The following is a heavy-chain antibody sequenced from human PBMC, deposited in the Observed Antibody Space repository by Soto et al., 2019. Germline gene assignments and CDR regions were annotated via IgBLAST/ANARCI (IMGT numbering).Heavy chain of an antibody. Sequence: SETLSLTCTVSGGSISSGGYYWSWFRQHPGKGLEWIGYIYYSGSTNYNPSLKSRVTISVETSKNQFSLKLSSVTAADTAVYYCARRYGGAFDIWGQGTMVTVSS. CDR1: GGSISSGGYY. V-gene: IGHV4-61*08. CDR2: IYYSGST. CDR3: ARRYGGAFDI. J-gene: IGHJ3*02. D-gene: IGHD4-17*01.